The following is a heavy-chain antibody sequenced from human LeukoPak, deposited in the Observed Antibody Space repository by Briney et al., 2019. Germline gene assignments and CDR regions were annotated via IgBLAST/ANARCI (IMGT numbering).Heavy chain of an antibody. D-gene: IGHD2-2*01. Sequence: ASVKVSCKASGYTFASYYIHWVRQAPGQGLEWLGIINSGDGSTNYAQSFQGRVTLTRDTSTNTVYMELSSLRSEDTAVYYCARVYYCTSTSCYGPQYYFDFWGQGTLVTVSS. V-gene: IGHV1-46*03. CDR2: INSGDGST. CDR3: ARVYYCTSTSCYGPQYYFDF. J-gene: IGHJ4*02. CDR1: GYTFASYY.